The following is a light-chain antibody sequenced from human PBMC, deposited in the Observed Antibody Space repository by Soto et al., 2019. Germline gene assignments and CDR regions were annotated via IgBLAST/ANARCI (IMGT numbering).Light chain of an antibody. J-gene: IGKJ3*01. CDR1: HDIGNS. CDR3: PKCDHLPL. CDR2: DAS. V-gene: IGKV1-33*01. Sequence: DIQMPPSPPSLSASVGDRVTITCQARHDIGNSLNWYQDKPGQAPKLVIYDASNLEAGVPSTFSGNGYGTDFTCTISTLRPEDIATSYCPKCDHLPLFGPGTKVVMK.